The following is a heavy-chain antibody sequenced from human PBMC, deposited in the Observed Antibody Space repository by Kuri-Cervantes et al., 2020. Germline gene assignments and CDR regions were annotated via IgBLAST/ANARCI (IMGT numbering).Heavy chain of an antibody. CDR2: IKHDGSEK. J-gene: IGHJ3*02. V-gene: IGHV3-7*01. CDR3: AKVTSGAFDI. CDR1: GFIVSSNY. Sequence: GESLKISCAASGFIVSSNYMTWVRQAPGRGLEWVANIKHDGSEKYYLDSVKGRFTISRDNAKNSLYLQMNSLRAEDTAVYYCAKVTSGAFDIWGQGTMVTVSS.